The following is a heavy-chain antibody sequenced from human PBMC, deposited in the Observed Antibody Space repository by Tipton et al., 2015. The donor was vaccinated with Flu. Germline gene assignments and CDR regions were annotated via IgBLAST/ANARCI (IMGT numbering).Heavy chain of an antibody. CDR2: IVQSGNA. Sequence: TLSLTCTVSGYFISSGYYWGWIRQSPGTGLQWIATIVQSGNAYYNPSLRSRVTISVDTAKNLFSLNLSSVTATDTAVYYCARALNSGREYTFVIWGRGTVVTVSS. CDR1: GYFISSGYY. CDR3: ARALNSGREYTFVI. D-gene: IGHD1-26*01. V-gene: IGHV4-38-2*02. J-gene: IGHJ3*02.